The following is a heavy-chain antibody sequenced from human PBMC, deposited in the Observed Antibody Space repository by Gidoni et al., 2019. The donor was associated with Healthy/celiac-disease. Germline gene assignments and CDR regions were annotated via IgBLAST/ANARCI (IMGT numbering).Heavy chain of an antibody. D-gene: IGHD3-22*01. CDR2: IYYSGST. V-gene: IGHV4-59*01. CDR1: GGSISSYY. CDR3: ARDPSGYYDSSGYSRAFDI. Sequence: QVQLQESGPGLVKPSETLSLTCTGSGGSISSYYWSWIRQPPGKGLEWIGYIYYSGSTNYNPSLKSRVTISVDTSKNQFSLKLSSVTAADTAVYYCARDPSGYYDSSGYSRAFDIWGQGTMVTVSS. J-gene: IGHJ3*02.